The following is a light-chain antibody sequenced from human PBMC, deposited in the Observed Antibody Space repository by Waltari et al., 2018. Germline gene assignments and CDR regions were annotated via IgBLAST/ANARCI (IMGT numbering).Light chain of an antibody. CDR1: QSVAIN. Sequence: IVITQSPATLSVSPGESATLSCMARQSVAINLAWYQQKPGQAPRLLIYGAYTRATGIPGRFSGSGSGTEFTLTISSLQSEDFAVYYCQQYNKWSPITFGQGTRLEIK. CDR3: QQYNKWSPIT. J-gene: IGKJ5*01. CDR2: GAY. V-gene: IGKV3-15*01.